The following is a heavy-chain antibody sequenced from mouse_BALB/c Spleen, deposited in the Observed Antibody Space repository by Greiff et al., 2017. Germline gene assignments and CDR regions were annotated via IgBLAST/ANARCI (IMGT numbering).Heavy chain of an antibody. CDR1: GFSLTSYG. J-gene: IGHJ4*01. Sequence: QVQLQQSGPGLVQPSQSLSITCTVSGFSLTSYGVHWVRQSPGKGLEWLGVIWSGGSTDYNAAFISRLSISKDNSKSQVFFKMNSLQANDTAIYYCARRYDYDEGYYAMDYWGQGTSVTVSS. CDR3: ARRYDYDEGYYAMDY. CDR2: IWSGGST. V-gene: IGHV2-2*02. D-gene: IGHD2-4*01.